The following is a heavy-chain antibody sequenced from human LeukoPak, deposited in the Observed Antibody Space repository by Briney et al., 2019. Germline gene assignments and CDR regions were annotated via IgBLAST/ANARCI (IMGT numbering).Heavy chain of an antibody. J-gene: IGHJ6*02. CDR2: ISGTGGRT. V-gene: IGHV3-23*01. CDR1: GFTFSSYA. CDR3: ARDASRGSGWVYYYGMDV. D-gene: IGHD6-19*01. Sequence: GGSLRLSCAASGFTFSSYAMSWVRQAPGKGLEWVSAISGTGGRTYYADSVKGRFTISRDNSKNTLYLQMNSLRAEDTAVYYCARDASRGSGWVYYYGMDVWGQGTTVTVSS.